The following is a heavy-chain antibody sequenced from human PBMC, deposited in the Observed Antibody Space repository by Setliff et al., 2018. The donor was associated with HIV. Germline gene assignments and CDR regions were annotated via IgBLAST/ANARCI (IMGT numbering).Heavy chain of an antibody. CDR3: ARMYSGYDWSPAGARTRYFDY. CDR1: GGSISSYY. D-gene: IGHD5-12*01. Sequence: SETLSLTCTVSGGSISSYYWSWIRQPAGKGLEWIGLIYTSGSTNYNPSLKSRVTISVDTSKNHFSLKLNSVTAADTAVYYCARMYSGYDWSPAGARTRYFDYWGQGTLVTVSS. V-gene: IGHV4-4*07. CDR2: IYTSGST. J-gene: IGHJ4*02.